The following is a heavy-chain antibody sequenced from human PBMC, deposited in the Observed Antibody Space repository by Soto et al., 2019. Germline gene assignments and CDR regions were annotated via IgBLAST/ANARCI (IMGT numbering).Heavy chain of an antibody. CDR3: ASDMNWLDP. Sequence: QMQLVQSGGGVVQPGRSLRLSCAASGFTFDTYEMNWVRQAPGKGLEWVAMISFAGTNDYYADSVKGRFTISRDNSNNTLFLHMNSLRVEDTAVYYCASDMNWLDPWGQGSVVTVAS. CDR1: GFTFDTYE. CDR2: ISFAGTND. V-gene: IGHV3-30-3*01. J-gene: IGHJ5*02.